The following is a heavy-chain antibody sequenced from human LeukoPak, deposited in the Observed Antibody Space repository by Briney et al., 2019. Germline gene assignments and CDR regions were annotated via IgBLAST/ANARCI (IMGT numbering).Heavy chain of an antibody. Sequence: GGSLRLSCAASGFTFSSCAMSWVRQAPGKGLEWVSAISGSGGSTYYADSVKGRFTISRDNSKNTLYLQMNSLRAEGTAVYYCAKEGYYGSGRNYYYYGMDVWGQGTTVTVSS. CDR1: GFTFSSCA. J-gene: IGHJ6*02. D-gene: IGHD3-10*01. V-gene: IGHV3-23*01. CDR3: AKEGYYGSGRNYYYYGMDV. CDR2: ISGSGGST.